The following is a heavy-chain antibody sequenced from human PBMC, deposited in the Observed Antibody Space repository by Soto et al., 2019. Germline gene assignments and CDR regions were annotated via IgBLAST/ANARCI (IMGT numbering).Heavy chain of an antibody. V-gene: IGHV3-23*01. D-gene: IGHD3-3*01. CDR1: GFTFSSYA. J-gene: IGHJ6*03. Sequence: GGSLRLSCAASGFTFSSYAMSWARQAPGKGLEWVSAISGSGGSTYYADSVKGRFTISRDNSKNTLYLQMNSLRAEDTAVYYCAKEDRGITIFGVVNYYYYYMDVWGKGTTVTVSS. CDR3: AKEDRGITIFGVVNYYYYYMDV. CDR2: ISGSGGST.